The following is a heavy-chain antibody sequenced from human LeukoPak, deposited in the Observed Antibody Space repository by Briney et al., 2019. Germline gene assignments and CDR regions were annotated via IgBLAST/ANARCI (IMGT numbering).Heavy chain of an antibody. CDR3: ARNTTNHTITVTNAFDI. CDR1: GYSISSGYY. V-gene: IGHV4-38-2*01. CDR2: IYHSGST. J-gene: IGHJ3*02. Sequence: SETLSLTCAVSGYSISSGYYWGWIRQPPGKGLERIGSIYHSGSTYYNPSLKSRVTISVDTSKNQFSLKLSSVTAADTAVYYCARNTTNHTITVTNAFDIWGQGTMVTVSS. D-gene: IGHD4-17*01.